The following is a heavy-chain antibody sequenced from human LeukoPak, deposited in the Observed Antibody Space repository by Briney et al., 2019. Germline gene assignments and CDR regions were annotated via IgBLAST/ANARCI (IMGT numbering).Heavy chain of an antibody. CDR2: IYSGGST. D-gene: IGHD3-22*01. CDR3: ARDSDSSGYSMS. V-gene: IGHV3-53*01. CDR1: GFTVSSSY. Sequence: GGSLRLSCAASGFTVSSSYMSWVRQAPGKGLEWVSVIYSGGSTYYADSVKGRFTISRDNSKNTLYLQMNSLRAEDTAVYYCARDSDSSGYSMSWGQGTLVTVSS. J-gene: IGHJ5*02.